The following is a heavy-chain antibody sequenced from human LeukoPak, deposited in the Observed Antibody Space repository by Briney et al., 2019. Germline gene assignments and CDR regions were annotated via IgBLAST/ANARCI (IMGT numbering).Heavy chain of an antibody. CDR2: IYHGGST. Sequence: SGTLSLTCAISGGSISSSNWWSWVRQPPGKGLEWIGEIYHGGSTNYNPSLKSRVTISVDKSKNQFSLKLSSVTAADTAVYYCARDYSDNSDYSPYTFQHWGQGTLVTVSS. CDR1: GGSISSSNW. CDR3: ARDYSDNSDYSPYTFQH. J-gene: IGHJ1*01. D-gene: IGHD3-22*01. V-gene: IGHV4-4*02.